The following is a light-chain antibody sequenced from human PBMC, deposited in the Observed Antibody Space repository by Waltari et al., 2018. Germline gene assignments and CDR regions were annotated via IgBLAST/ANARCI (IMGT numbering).Light chain of an antibody. V-gene: IGLV2-8*01. CDR2: RVN. J-gene: IGLJ2*01. Sequence: QSALTQPPSASGSPGQSVTISCTGSSSDIGDWNYVFWYQQHPGKAPRIMIYRVNKRPAGSPDRFPGTKASNTASLTVSGLQAEEEADYYCSSYAGDNNFVVFGGATKLTVL. CDR3: SSYAGDNNFVV. CDR1: SSDIGDWNY.